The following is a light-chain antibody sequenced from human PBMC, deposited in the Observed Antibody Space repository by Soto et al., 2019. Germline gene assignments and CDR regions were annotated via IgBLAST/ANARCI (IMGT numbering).Light chain of an antibody. CDR1: HSVNSH. Sequence: MMMTQSPATFSVSPGERVTLSCRTSHSVNSHVAWYQQKPGQAPMLLLYGSSIRATGIPLRFSGSGFGTEFTLTTSSLQSEDFAVYYCQQYKNWPLFGQGTRLDIK. J-gene: IGKJ5*01. CDR2: GSS. V-gene: IGKV3-15*01. CDR3: QQYKNWPL.